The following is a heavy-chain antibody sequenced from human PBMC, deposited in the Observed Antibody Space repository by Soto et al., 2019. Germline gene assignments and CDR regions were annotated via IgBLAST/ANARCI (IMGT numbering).Heavy chain of an antibody. CDR1: GFTFSSYS. Sequence: GSLRLSCAASGFTFSSYSMNWVRQAPGKGLEWVSYISSSSSTIYYADSVKGRFTISRGNAKNSLYLQMNSLRAEDTAVYYCARQVVVTHYDAFDIWGQGTMVTVSS. CDR2: ISSSSSTI. D-gene: IGHD3-22*01. J-gene: IGHJ3*02. CDR3: ARQVVVTHYDAFDI. V-gene: IGHV3-48*01.